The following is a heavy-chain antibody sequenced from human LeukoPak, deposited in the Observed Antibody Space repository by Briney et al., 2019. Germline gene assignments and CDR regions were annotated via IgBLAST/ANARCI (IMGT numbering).Heavy chain of an antibody. D-gene: IGHD1-26*01. Sequence: PGGSLRLSCAASGFTFSSYAMHWVRQAPGKGLEWVAIISYDVTNKLYADTVKGRFTISRDNSKNTLYLQMNSLSTEDTAVYYCAHGDSGSYSSDYWGQGTLVTVSS. CDR2: ISYDVTNK. V-gene: IGHV3-30*03. J-gene: IGHJ4*02. CDR3: AHGDSGSYSSDY. CDR1: GFTFSSYA.